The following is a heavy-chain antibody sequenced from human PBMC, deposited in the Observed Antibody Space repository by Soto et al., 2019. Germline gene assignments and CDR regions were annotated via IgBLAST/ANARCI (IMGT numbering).Heavy chain of an antibody. CDR1: GFTFDDYG. D-gene: IGHD3-10*01. V-gene: IGHV3-20*01. CDR2: INWNGGST. J-gene: IGHJ5*02. CDR3: AREYVVLWFGETKYNWFDP. Sequence: EVQLMESGGGVVRPGGSLRLSCAASGFTFDDYGMSWVRQAPGKGLEWVSGINWNGGSTGYADSVKGRFTISRDNAKNSLYLQMNSLRAEDTALYHCAREYVVLWFGETKYNWFDPWGQGTLVTVSS.